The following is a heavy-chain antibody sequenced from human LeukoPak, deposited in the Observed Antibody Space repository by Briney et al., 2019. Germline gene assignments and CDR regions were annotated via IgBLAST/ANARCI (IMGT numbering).Heavy chain of an antibody. CDR1: GYTFTSYD. D-gene: IGHD1-1*01. V-gene: IGHV1-69*05. Sequence: ASVKVSCKASGYTFTSYDINWVRQATGQGLEWMGGIIPMFGTANNARKFQGRVTITTDESTTTVYMELSSLRSEDTAVYYCARGIITGNNPTRYYMDVWGTGTTVTVSS. CDR3: ARGIITGNNPTRYYMDV. CDR2: IIPMFGTA. J-gene: IGHJ6*03.